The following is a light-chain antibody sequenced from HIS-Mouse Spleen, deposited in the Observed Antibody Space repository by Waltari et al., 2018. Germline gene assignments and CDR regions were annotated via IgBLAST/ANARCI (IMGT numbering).Light chain of an antibody. Sequence: QSVLTQPPSVSAAPGQKVTISCSGSSSNIGNNYVSWYQQLPGTAPKLMIYDVSKRPSGVPDRFSGSKSGNTASLTISGLQAEDEADYYCCSYAGSYTGVFGTGTKVTVL. CDR1: SSNIGNNY. V-gene: IGLV2-11*02. CDR2: DVS. CDR3: CSYAGSYTGV. J-gene: IGLJ1*01.